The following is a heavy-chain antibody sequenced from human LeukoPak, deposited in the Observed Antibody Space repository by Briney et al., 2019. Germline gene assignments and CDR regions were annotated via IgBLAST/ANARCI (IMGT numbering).Heavy chain of an antibody. CDR1: GGSISSYY. Sequence: SETLSLTCTVSGGSISSYYWSWIRQPPGKGLEWIGYIYYSGSTNYNPSLKSRVTISVDTSKNQFSLKLSSVTAADTAVYYCARANEGLKWLDPWGQGTLVTVSS. CDR2: IYYSGST. J-gene: IGHJ5*02. V-gene: IGHV4-59*08. CDR3: ARANEGLKWLDP.